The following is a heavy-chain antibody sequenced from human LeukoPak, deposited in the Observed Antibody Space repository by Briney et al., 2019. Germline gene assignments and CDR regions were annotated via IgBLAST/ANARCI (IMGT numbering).Heavy chain of an antibody. D-gene: IGHD3-22*01. CDR2: ISSSSSYI. V-gene: IGHV3-21*01. J-gene: IGHJ4*02. Sequence: GGSLRLSCAASGFTFSSYSMNWVRQAPGKGLEWVSSISSSSSYIYYADSVKGRFTISRDNAKNSLYLQMNSLRAEDTAVCYCARDDSTQGTDYWGQGTLVTVSS. CDR3: ARDDSTQGTDY. CDR1: GFTFSSYS.